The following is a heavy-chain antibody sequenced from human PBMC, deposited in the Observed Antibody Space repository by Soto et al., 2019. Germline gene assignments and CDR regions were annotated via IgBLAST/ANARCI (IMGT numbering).Heavy chain of an antibody. J-gene: IGHJ4*02. CDR2: INHSGST. Sequence: ASETLSLTCAVYGGSFSGYYWSWIRQPPGKGLEWIGEINHSGSTNYNPSLKSRVTISVDTSKNQFSLKLSSVTAADTAVYYCARAYYDILTGYYRHFDYWGQGTLVTVSS. CDR1: GGSFSGYY. V-gene: IGHV4-34*01. CDR3: ARAYYDILTGYYRHFDY. D-gene: IGHD3-9*01.